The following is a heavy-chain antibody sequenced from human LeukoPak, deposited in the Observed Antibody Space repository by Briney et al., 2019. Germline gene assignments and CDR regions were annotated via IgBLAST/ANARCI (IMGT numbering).Heavy chain of an antibody. D-gene: IGHD3/OR15-3a*01. J-gene: IGHJ4*02. CDR1: GNNFRIYE. CDR3: NAGLEY. CDR2: IGRGSSPI. V-gene: IGHV3-48*03. Sequence: PGGSLRLSCVASGNNFRIYEMNWVRQAPGKGLEGVSHIGRGSSPIYYTDSVQARFTISRDNAKQSLDLQINNLGAEDTALYYCNAGLEYWGQGTLVTVSS.